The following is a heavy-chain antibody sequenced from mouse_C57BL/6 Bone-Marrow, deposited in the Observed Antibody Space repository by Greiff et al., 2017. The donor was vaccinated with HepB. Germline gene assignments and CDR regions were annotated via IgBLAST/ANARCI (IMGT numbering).Heavy chain of an antibody. Sequence: QVQLQQSGPELVKPGASVKISCKASGYAFSSSWMNWVKQRPGKGLEWIGRIYPGDGDTNYNGKFKGKATLTADKSSSTAYMQLSSLTSEDSAVYVCARWGKGWYFDVWGTGTTVTVSS. CDR3: ARWGKGWYFDV. J-gene: IGHJ1*03. V-gene: IGHV1-82*01. D-gene: IGHD2-1*01. CDR2: IYPGDGDT. CDR1: GYAFSSSW.